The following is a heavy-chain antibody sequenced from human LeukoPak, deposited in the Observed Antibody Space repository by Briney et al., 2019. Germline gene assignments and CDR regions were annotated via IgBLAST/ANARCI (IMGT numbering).Heavy chain of an antibody. CDR1: GFTFSSYG. CDR3: AKDRSYDILTGLDY. V-gene: IGHV3-30*02. CDR2: IRYDGSNK. Sequence: GGSLRLSCAASGFTFSSYGMHWVRQAPGKGLEWVAFIRYDGSNKYYADSVKGRFTISRDNSKNTLYLQMNSLRAEDTAVYYCAKDRSYDILTGLDYWGQGTLVTVSS. D-gene: IGHD3-9*01. J-gene: IGHJ4*02.